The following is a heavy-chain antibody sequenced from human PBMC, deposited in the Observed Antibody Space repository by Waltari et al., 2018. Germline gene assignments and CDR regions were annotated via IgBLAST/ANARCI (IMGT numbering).Heavy chain of an antibody. CDR2: IYTSGST. V-gene: IGHV4-4*07. CDR3: ARGYGLEAAVAYYYYMDV. D-gene: IGHD6-13*01. J-gene: IGHJ6*03. Sequence: QVQLQESGPGLVKPSETLSLTCTVSGGSISSYYWSWIRQPAGKGLEWIGRIYTSGSTNDNPSLKSRVTMSVDTSKNQFSLKLSSVTAADTAVYYCARGYGLEAAVAYYYYMDVWGKGTTVTISS. CDR1: GGSISSYY.